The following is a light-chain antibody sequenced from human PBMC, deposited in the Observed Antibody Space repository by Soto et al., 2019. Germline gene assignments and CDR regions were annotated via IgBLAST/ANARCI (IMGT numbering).Light chain of an antibody. V-gene: IGKV1-17*03. CDR1: QGINNY. J-gene: IGKJ5*01. CDR3: LQHKDYPIT. CDR2: TAS. Sequence: IRMTQSPSSFSTSTGDRVTITGLASQGINNYLAWFQQKPGKVPKRLIYTASNLQSGVPSRFSGSGSGTEFTLTINSLQPEDVATYYCLQHKDYPITFGQGTRLEIK.